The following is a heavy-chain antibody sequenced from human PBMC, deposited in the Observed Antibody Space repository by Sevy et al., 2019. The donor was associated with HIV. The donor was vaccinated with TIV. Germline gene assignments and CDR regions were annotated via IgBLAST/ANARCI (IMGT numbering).Heavy chain of an antibody. D-gene: IGHD2-8*02. CDR3: AKHSTGSVYDAFDI. Sequence: GGSLRLSCAVSGFTFTNYGIHWVRQAPGKGLEWVAFIRYDGSNKYYADSVKGRFTISRDNSKNTLYLQMNSLRTEDTAVYYCAKHSTGSVYDAFDIWGQWTMVTVSS. CDR1: GFTFTNYG. J-gene: IGHJ3*02. V-gene: IGHV3-30*02. CDR2: IRYDGSNK.